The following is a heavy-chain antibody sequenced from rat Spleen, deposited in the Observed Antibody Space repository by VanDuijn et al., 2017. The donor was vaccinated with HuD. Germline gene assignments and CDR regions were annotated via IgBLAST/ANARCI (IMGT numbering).Heavy chain of an antibody. CDR2: ISYDGSST. Sequence: EVQLVESGGGLVQPGRSLKLSCAASGFTFSDYNMDWVRQAPKKGLELVATISYDGSSTYYRDSVKGRFTISRDNAKSTLYLQMDSLTSEDTATYYCARHGWGYGVMDAWGQGASVTVSS. CDR3: ARHGWGYGVMDA. D-gene: IGHD4-3*01. V-gene: IGHV5-7*01. J-gene: IGHJ4*01. CDR1: GFTFSDYN.